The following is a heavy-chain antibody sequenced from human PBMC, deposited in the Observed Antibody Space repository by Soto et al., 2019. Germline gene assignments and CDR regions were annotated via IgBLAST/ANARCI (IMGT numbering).Heavy chain of an antibody. CDR2: IIPIFGTA. Sequence: SVKVSCKASGGTFSSYAISWVRQAPGQGLEWMGGIIPIFGTANYAQKFQGRVTITADESTSAAYMELSSLRSEDTAVDYCATNVDTAMGVNWFDPWGQGTLVTVSS. CDR3: ATNVDTAMGVNWFDP. D-gene: IGHD5-18*01. J-gene: IGHJ5*02. V-gene: IGHV1-69*13. CDR1: GGTFSSYA.